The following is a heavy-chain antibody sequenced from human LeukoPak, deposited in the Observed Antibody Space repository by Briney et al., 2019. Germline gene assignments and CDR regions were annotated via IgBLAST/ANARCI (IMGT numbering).Heavy chain of an antibody. CDR1: GGTFSSYA. J-gene: IGHJ3*02. CDR3: AREFWSGYFHDAFDI. Sequence: ASVKVSCKASGGTFSSYAISWVRQGPGQGLEWMGGIIPIFGTANYAQKFQGRVTITADESTSTAYMELSSLRSEDTAVYYCAREFWSGYFHDAFDIWGQGTMVTVSS. V-gene: IGHV1-69*13. D-gene: IGHD3-3*01. CDR2: IIPIFGTA.